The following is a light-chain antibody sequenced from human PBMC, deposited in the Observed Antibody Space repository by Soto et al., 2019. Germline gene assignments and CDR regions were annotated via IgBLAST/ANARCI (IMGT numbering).Light chain of an antibody. CDR1: SSDVGGYNY. CDR3: SSYAGSYTVV. V-gene: IGLV2-8*01. Sequence: QSVLTQPPSASGSPGPSVTVSCTGTSSDVGGYNYVSWYQQHPGKAPKLMIHEVNKRPSGVPDRFSGSKSGNTASLTVSVLQTEDEADYYCSSYAGSYTVVFGGGTKLTVL. CDR2: EVN. J-gene: IGLJ2*01.